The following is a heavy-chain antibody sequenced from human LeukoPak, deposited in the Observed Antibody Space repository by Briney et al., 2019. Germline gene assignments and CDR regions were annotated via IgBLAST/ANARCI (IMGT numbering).Heavy chain of an antibody. J-gene: IGHJ5*02. CDR1: GFTFSSYS. D-gene: IGHD3-3*01. CDR3: ARSTTDFWSGDFDP. CDR2: ISSSSSYI. Sequence: PGGSLRLSCAASGFTFSSYSMNWVRQAPGKGLEWVSSISSSSSYIHYADSVKGRFTISRDNAENSLYLQMNSLRAEDTAVYYCARSTTDFWSGDFDPWGQGTLVTVSS. V-gene: IGHV3-21*01.